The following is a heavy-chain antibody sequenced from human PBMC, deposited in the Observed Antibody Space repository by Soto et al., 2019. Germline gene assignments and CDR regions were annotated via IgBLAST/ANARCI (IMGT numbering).Heavy chain of an antibody. CDR3: ARLTGKDDFCSGYYPYYYYYYGLDV. D-gene: IGHD3-3*01. Sequence: SVKVSCKASGGTFSSYAINWVRRAPGQGLEWMGGIIPIFGTANYAQKFQGRVTITADEYTSTAYMELSSLRSEDTAVYSRARLTGKDDFCSGYYPYYYYYYGLDVWGQGTTVTVSS. CDR1: GGTFSSYA. V-gene: IGHV1-69*13. J-gene: IGHJ6*02. CDR2: IIPIFGTA.